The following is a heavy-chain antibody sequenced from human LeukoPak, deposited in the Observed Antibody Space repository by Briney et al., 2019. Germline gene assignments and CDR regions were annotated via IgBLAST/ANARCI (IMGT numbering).Heavy chain of an antibody. D-gene: IGHD3-22*01. J-gene: IGHJ4*02. V-gene: IGHV3-21*01. Sequence: GRSLRLSCAASGFTFSSYSMNWVRRAPGKGLEWVSSISSDSTHIIHADSVKGRFTISRDNAENSLYLQMSSLRAEDTAVYYCSRHHYDSGAYYDYWGQGTLVTVSS. CDR3: SRHHYDSGAYYDY. CDR1: GFTFSSYS. CDR2: ISSDSTHI.